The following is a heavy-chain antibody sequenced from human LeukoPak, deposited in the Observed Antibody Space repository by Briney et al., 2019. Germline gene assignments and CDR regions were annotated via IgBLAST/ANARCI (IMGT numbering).Heavy chain of an antibody. CDR3: ARVPYTIGLRFLEWFHSYYYYYMDV. V-gene: IGHV4-59*11. Sequence: PSETLSLTCTVSGGSISSHYWSWIRQPPGKGLEWIGYIYYSGSTNYNPSLKSRVTISVDTSKNQFSLKLSSVTAADTAVYYCARVPYTIGLRFLEWFHSYYYYYMDVWGKGTTVTVSS. CDR1: GGSISSHY. CDR2: IYYSGST. J-gene: IGHJ6*03. D-gene: IGHD3-3*01.